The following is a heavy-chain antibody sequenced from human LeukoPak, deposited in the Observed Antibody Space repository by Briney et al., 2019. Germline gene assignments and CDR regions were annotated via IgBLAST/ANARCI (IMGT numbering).Heavy chain of an antibody. V-gene: IGHV3-30*14. CDR1: GFTFSSYA. Sequence: GGSLRLSCAASGFTFSSYAMHWVRQAPGRGLEWVAVISYDGSNKYYADSVKGRFTISRDNSKNTLYLQMNSLRAEDTAIYYCAKDLGGAMIVVVGGQGTLVTVSS. J-gene: IGHJ4*02. CDR3: AKDLGGAMIVVV. D-gene: IGHD3-22*01. CDR2: ISYDGSNK.